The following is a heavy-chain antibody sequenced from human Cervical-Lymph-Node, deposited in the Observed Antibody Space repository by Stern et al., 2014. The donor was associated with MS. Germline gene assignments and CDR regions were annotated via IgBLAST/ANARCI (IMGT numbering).Heavy chain of an antibody. J-gene: IGHJ4*02. CDR2: TSDDGNAK. V-gene: IGHV3-30-3*01. Sequence: QVQLVQSGGGVVQPGRSLRLSCAASRFTFSIYAMHWVRQAPSKGLEWKAVTSDDGNAKYYADSVKGRITISRDNSKDTLYLHLNNLTSEDTAVYYCAGGPYARSSWFDYWGQGTLVTVSS. CDR3: AGGPYARSSWFDY. CDR1: RFTFSIYA. D-gene: IGHD6-6*01.